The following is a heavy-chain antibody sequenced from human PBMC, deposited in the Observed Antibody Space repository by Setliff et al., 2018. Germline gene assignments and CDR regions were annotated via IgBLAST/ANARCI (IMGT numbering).Heavy chain of an antibody. CDR3: ARDEGSGWYVGY. V-gene: IGHV1-46*01. Sequence: ASVKVSCKASGYTFTSYYMHWVRQAPGQGLEWMGIINPSGGSTSYAQKLQGRVTMNRDTPTSTVYMELSSLRSEDTALYYCARDEGSGWYVGYWGQGTLVTVSS. J-gene: IGHJ4*02. CDR2: INPSGGST. CDR1: GYTFTSYY. D-gene: IGHD6-19*01.